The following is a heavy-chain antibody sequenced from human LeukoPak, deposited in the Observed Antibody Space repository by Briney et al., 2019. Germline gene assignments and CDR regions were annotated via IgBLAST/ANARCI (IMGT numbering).Heavy chain of an antibody. CDR3: ARGPEWTYYYYYYMDV. D-gene: IGHD3-3*01. V-gene: IGHV1-8*01. CDR1: GYTFTSYG. Sequence: GASVKVSCKASGYTFTSYGINWVRQATGQGLEWMGWMNPNSGNTGYAQKFQGRVTMTRNTSISTAYMELSSLRSEDTAVYYCARGPEWTYYYYYYMDVWGKGTTVTVSS. J-gene: IGHJ6*03. CDR2: MNPNSGNT.